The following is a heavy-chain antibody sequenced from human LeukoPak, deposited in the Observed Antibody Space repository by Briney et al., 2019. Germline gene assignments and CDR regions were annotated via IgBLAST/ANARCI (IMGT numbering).Heavy chain of an antibody. V-gene: IGHV3-30-3*01. Sequence: GGSLRLSCAASGFTVSSSYVSWVRQAPGKGLEWVAVISYDGSNKYYADSVKGRFTISRDNSKNTLYLQMNSLRAEDTAVYYCARDMSSGGGHGMDVWGQGTTVTVSS. D-gene: IGHD6-19*01. CDR1: GFTVSSSY. CDR3: ARDMSSGGGHGMDV. J-gene: IGHJ6*02. CDR2: ISYDGSNK.